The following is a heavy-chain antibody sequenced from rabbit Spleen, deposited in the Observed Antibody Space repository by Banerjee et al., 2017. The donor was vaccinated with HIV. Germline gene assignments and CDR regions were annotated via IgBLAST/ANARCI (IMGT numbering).Heavy chain of an antibody. CDR2: IDTGSNGFT. V-gene: IGHV1S40*01. Sequence: QQLVESGGDLAKPGAALTLTCNASGVSCSGDSYMCWVRQAPGEGLEWIACIDTGSNGFTYYASWAKGRFTISKASSTTVTLQMTSLTAADTATYFCARDTSSSFSSYSMDLWGPGTLVTVS. D-gene: IGHD1-1*01. CDR1: GVSCSGDSY. J-gene: IGHJ6*01. CDR3: ARDTSSSFSSYSMDL.